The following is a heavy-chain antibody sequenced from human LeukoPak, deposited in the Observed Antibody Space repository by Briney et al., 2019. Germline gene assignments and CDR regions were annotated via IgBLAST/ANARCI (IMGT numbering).Heavy chain of an antibody. D-gene: IGHD2-8*01. CDR3: ARYTSLLTNAFDI. V-gene: IGHV3-7*01. CDR2: IKHDGSEK. CDR1: GFSFNTYW. Sequence: GGSLRLSCAASGFSFNTYWMSWVRQAPGKGLEWVANIKHDGSEKYYVDSVKGRFTISRDNAKKSLYLQMNSLRTEDTAVYYCARYTSLLTNAFDIWGQGTMVTVSS. J-gene: IGHJ3*02.